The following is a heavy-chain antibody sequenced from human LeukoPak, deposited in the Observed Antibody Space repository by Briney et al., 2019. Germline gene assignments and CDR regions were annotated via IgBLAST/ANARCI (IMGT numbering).Heavy chain of an antibody. Sequence: SETLSLTCTVSGGSVSSGSYYWSWIRQPPGKGLGWIGYIYYSGSTKYNPSLKSRVTISIDTSKNQFSLKLSSVTAADTAMYYCAGVVGGSYSMDVWGQGTTVTVSS. V-gene: IGHV4-61*01. CDR2: IYYSGST. CDR3: AGVVGGSYSMDV. CDR1: GGSVSSGSYY. J-gene: IGHJ6*03. D-gene: IGHD1-26*01.